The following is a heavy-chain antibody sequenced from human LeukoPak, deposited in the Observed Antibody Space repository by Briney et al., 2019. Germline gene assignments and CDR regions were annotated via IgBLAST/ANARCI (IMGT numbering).Heavy chain of an antibody. V-gene: IGHV4-4*07. Sequence: SETLSLTCTVSGGSISSYYWSWIRQPAGKGLGWIGRIYTSGSTNYNPSLKSRVTMSVDTSKNQFSLKLSSVTAADTAVYYCARDPARFYMDVWSKGTTVTVSS. CDR3: ARDPARFYMDV. D-gene: IGHD2-2*01. CDR1: GGSISSYY. CDR2: IYTSGST. J-gene: IGHJ6*03.